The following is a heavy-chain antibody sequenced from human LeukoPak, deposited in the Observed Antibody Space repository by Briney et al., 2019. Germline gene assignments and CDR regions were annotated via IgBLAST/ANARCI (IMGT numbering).Heavy chain of an antibody. Sequence: SETLSLTCTISGDSITNYYWNWIRQPPGKALEWIGYIYYSGRTNYNPSLKSRVTMSVDTSKNQFSLNLNSVTAADTAVYYCARGSKDWLLDYWGQGTLVTVSS. CDR2: IYYSGRT. CDR3: ARGSKDWLLDY. D-gene: IGHD3-9*01. CDR1: GDSITNYY. V-gene: IGHV4-59*01. J-gene: IGHJ4*02.